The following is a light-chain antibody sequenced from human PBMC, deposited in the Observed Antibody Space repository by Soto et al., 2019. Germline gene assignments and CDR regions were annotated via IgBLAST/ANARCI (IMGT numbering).Light chain of an antibody. CDR1: QGIGSW. CDR2: DAS. Sequence: DIQMTQSPSSVSASVGDXVTITCRATQGIGSWLAWYQQKPGKAPNLLIYDASKLNSGVPSRFSGSGSGTDFSLTISSLQPEDFATYYCQQANSFPHSFGGGTKV. CDR3: QQANSFPHS. V-gene: IGKV1-12*01. J-gene: IGKJ4*01.